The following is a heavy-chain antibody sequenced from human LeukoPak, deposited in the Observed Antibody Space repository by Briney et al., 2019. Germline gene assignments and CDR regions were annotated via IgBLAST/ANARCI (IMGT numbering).Heavy chain of an antibody. V-gene: IGHV3-48*01. J-gene: IGHJ6*02. CDR3: ARDIWESIAVAGTLYYYYGMDV. Sequence: PGGSLRLSCAASGISFSSYVMNWVRQAPGKGPEWLAYITNDGTTIYYADSVKGRFTISRDNAKKSLFLQMSSLRADDTAVYYCARDIWESIAVAGTLYYYYGMDVWGQGTTVTVSS. CDR1: GISFSSYV. CDR2: ITNDGTTI. D-gene: IGHD6-19*01.